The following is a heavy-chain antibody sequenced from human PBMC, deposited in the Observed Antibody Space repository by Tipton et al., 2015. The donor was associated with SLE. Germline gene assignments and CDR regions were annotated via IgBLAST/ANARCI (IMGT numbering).Heavy chain of an antibody. V-gene: IGHV4-39*07. CDR2: IYYSGST. D-gene: IGHD6-6*01. CDR1: GGSIRSSSYY. Sequence: TLSLTCTVSGGSIRSSSYYWGWIRQPPGKGLEWIGNIYYSGSTYYNPSLKSRVTISVDTSKNQFSLKLSSVTAADTAVYYCARGGPSSSSDYWGQGTLVTVSS. J-gene: IGHJ4*02. CDR3: ARGGPSSSSDY.